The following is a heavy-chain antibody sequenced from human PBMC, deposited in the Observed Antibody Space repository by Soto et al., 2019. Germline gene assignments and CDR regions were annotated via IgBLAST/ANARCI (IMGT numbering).Heavy chain of an antibody. Sequence: QVQLVESGGGVIQPRTSLSLSCASSGFTFRSFGMYWVRQAPGKGLEWVAVVSYDGNHKYYADSVKGRFTVSRDNAKNMLYLQMNSLRGEDTAVYYCAKDVGQQLVLNYGMDVWGQGTTVTVSS. CDR2: VSYDGNHK. CDR3: AKDVGQQLVLNYGMDV. V-gene: IGHV3-30*18. D-gene: IGHD6-13*01. CDR1: GFTFRSFG. J-gene: IGHJ6*02.